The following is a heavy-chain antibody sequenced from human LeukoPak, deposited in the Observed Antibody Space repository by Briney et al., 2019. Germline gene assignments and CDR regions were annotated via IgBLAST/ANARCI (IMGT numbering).Heavy chain of an antibody. Sequence: PGGSLRLSCAASGFTFDDYGMSWVRQAPGKGLEWVSGINWNGGSTGYADSVKGRFTISRDDAKNSLYLQMNSLRAEDTAVYYCARDCGGSCYFDSWGQGTLVTVSS. V-gene: IGHV3-20*04. CDR3: ARDCGGSCYFDS. J-gene: IGHJ4*02. CDR2: INWNGGST. CDR1: GFTFDDYG. D-gene: IGHD2-15*01.